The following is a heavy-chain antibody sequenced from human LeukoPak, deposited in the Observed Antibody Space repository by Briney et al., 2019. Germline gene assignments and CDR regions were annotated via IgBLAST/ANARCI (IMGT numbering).Heavy chain of an antibody. CDR1: GFTFSSYG. D-gene: IGHD3-10*01. J-gene: IGHJ4*02. V-gene: IGHV3-23*01. CDR3: AKASYYYGSGSSFPFAY. CDR2: IRGSGCST. Sequence: GGTLRLSCAASGFTFSSYGMIWLRQAPGKGLEWVSGIRGSGCSTYYADSVKGRFTISRDNSKSTLYLQMNGLRVEDTAVYYCAKASYYYGSGSSFPFAYWGQGTLVTVSS.